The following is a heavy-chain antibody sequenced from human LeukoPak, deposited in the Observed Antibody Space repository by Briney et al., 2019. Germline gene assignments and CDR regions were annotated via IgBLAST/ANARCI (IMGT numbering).Heavy chain of an antibody. J-gene: IGHJ6*02. V-gene: IGHV4-59*08. D-gene: IGHD4-11*01. Sequence: SETLSLTCTVSGGSINTYYWSWIRQPPGKGLEWIGYIYYSGSTDYNPSLKSRVTISLDTSKNQFSLRLSSVTAADTAVYYCAGSYSNAGYFYYGMDVWGQGTTVTVSS. CDR3: AGSYSNAGYFYYGMDV. CDR1: GGSINTYY. CDR2: IYYSGST.